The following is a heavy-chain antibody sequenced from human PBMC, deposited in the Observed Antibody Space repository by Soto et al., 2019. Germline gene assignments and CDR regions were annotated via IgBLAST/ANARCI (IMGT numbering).Heavy chain of an antibody. CDR3: ARGSAYCGGGCYFDY. CDR1: GGTFSSYT. D-gene: IGHD2-21*02. J-gene: IGHJ4*02. CDR2: IIPILGIA. V-gene: IGHV1-69*02. Sequence: QVQLVQSGAEVKKPGSSVKVSCKASGGTFSSYTISWVRQAPGQGLEWMGRIIPILGIANYAQKFQGRVTITADKSTSTAYMELSRLRSEDTAVYYCARGSAYCGGGCYFDYWGQGTLVTVSS.